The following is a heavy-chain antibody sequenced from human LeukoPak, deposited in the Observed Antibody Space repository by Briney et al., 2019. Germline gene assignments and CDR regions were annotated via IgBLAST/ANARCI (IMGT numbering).Heavy chain of an antibody. CDR2: INSNGDEI. V-gene: IGHV3-23*01. J-gene: IGHJ4*02. CDR3: ANWIGSSSRDY. D-gene: IGHD6-6*01. CDR1: GFTFSTYA. Sequence: GGSLRLSCAASGFTFSTYAMTWVRQAPGKGLEWVSGINSNGDEIYYADSVRGRFTISRDNSNNALYPQMDSLRAEDTAVYYCANWIGSSSRDYWGQGTLVTVSS.